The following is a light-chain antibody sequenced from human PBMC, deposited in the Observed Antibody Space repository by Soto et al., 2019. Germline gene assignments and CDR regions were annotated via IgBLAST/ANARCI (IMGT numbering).Light chain of an antibody. CDR1: NSDVGGYKY. V-gene: IGLV2-11*01. J-gene: IGLJ3*02. CDR2: DVS. Sequence: QSALTQPRSVSGSPGQSVTISCTGINSDVGGYKYVSWYQQHPGKAPKLMIFDVSQPPSGVPDRFSGSKSGNTASLTISGLQAEDEADYYCCSYADSYTLVFGGGTQLTV. CDR3: CSYADSYTLV.